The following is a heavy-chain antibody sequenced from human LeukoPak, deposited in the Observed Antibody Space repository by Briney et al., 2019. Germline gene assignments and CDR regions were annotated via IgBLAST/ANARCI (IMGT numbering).Heavy chain of an antibody. J-gene: IGHJ4*02. CDR1: GYSISRGYY. Sequence: PSETLSLTCGVSGYSISRGYYWAWIRQPPGKGLEWIGTIYHTRSTYYTPSLGSRVTISVDTSKNEFSLNLNSVTAADTAVYYCARAGWIITSGIDHWGQGALVTVSS. CDR2: IYHTRST. D-gene: IGHD3-10*01. CDR3: ARAGWIITSGIDH. V-gene: IGHV4-38-2*01.